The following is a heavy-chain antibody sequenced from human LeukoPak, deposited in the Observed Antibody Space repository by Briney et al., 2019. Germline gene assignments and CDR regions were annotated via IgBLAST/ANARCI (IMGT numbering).Heavy chain of an antibody. CDR1: GFTFSSYS. CDR2: ISSSSSYI. V-gene: IGHV3-21*01. Sequence: PGGSLRLSCAASGFTFSSYSMNWVRQAPGKGLEWVSSISSSSSYIYYADSVKGRFTISRDNAKNSLYLQMNSLRAEDTAVYYCARDYYDSRGYCDYWGQGTLVTVSS. J-gene: IGHJ4*02. CDR3: ARDYYDSRGYCDY. D-gene: IGHD3-22*01.